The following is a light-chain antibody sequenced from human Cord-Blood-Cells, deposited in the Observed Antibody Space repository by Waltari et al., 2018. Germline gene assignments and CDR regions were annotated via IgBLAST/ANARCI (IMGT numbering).Light chain of an antibody. V-gene: IGKV3-15*01. CDR1: QSVRSN. J-gene: IGKJ2*01. Sequence: EIVMTQSPATLSVSPGERATLSCRASQSVRSNLAWYQQKPGQAPRLLIYGASTRATGIPARFSGSGSGTEFTLTISSLQSEDFAVYYCQQYNNWPPYTLGQGTKLEIK. CDR2: GAS. CDR3: QQYNNWPPYT.